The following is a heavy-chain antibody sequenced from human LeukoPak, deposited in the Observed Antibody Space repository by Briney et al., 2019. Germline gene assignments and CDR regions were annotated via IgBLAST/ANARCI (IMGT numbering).Heavy chain of an antibody. CDR2: SSSSSRYI. Sequence: GGSLRLXCVASGFTFSTYNMNWDRQAPGGGLEWVSSSSSSSRYIYYADSVKGRFTISRDNAKNSLYLQMNSLRAEDTAMYYCARGGDMPDYWGQGTLVTVSS. J-gene: IGHJ4*02. V-gene: IGHV3-21*06. CDR1: GFTFSTYN. CDR3: ARGGDMPDY. D-gene: IGHD2-15*01.